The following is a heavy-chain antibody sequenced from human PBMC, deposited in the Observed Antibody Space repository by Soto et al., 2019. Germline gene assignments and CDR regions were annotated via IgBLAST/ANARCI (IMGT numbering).Heavy chain of an antibody. D-gene: IGHD6-6*01. CDR3: AKVIKSDSTASNFYYYSGMDV. J-gene: IGHJ6*02. Sequence: GGSLRLSCAASGFSFSTYGMHWVRQAPGKGLERMAVISNDGSNKYYEDSVKGRFTISKDKSKDTLFLQMNSLRGEDTAIYYCAKVIKSDSTASNFYYYSGMDVWGQGTTVTVSS. V-gene: IGHV3-30*18. CDR2: ISNDGSNK. CDR1: GFSFSTYG.